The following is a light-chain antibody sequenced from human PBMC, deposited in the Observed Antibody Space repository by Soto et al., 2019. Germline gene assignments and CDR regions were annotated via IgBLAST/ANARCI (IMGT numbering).Light chain of an antibody. CDR3: HQRSNWPRT. Sequence: EIVLTQSPATLSLFPGERATLSCRASQSIRTYLAWYQQKPGQAPRLLISNASNRATGIPARFSGSGSGTDFSLTISSLEAEDFAVYYCHQRSNWPRTFAGGTKVEIK. CDR2: NAS. J-gene: IGKJ4*01. V-gene: IGKV3-11*01. CDR1: QSIRTY.